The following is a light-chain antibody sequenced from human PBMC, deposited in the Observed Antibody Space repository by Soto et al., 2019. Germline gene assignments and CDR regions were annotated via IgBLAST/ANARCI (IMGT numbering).Light chain of an antibody. CDR2: DAS. CDR3: QQYENLPIT. Sequence: DIQMTQSPSSLSASVGDIVTITCQATQDISNLLNWFQQKPGKAPKLLIYDASNLETGVPSRFSGSGSGTDFTFTISSLQAEDIATYYCQQYENLPITFGQGTRLEIK. CDR1: QDISNL. J-gene: IGKJ5*01. V-gene: IGKV1-33*01.